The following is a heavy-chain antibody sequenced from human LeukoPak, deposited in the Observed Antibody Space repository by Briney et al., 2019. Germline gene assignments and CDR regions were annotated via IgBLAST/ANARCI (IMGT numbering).Heavy chain of an antibody. V-gene: IGHV1-69*13. Sequence: GASVKVSCKASGGTFSSYAISWVRQAPGQGFEWMGGIIPIFGTANYAQKFQGRVTITADESTSTAYMELSSLRSEDTAVYYCARDAAPYYYGSGSPGYWGQGTLVTVSS. D-gene: IGHD3-10*01. CDR1: GGTFSSYA. J-gene: IGHJ4*02. CDR3: ARDAAPYYYGSGSPGY. CDR2: IIPIFGTA.